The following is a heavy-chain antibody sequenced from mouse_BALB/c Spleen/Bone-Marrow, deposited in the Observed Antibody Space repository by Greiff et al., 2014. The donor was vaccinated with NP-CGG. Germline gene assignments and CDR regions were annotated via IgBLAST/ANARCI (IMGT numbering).Heavy chain of an antibody. D-gene: IGHD2-1*01. CDR3: ARDGNFAMDY. CDR2: INDGGSYT. V-gene: IGHV5-4*02. CDR1: GFTFSDYY. Sequence: EVQLQESGGGLVKPGGSLKLSCAASGFTFSDYYMYWVRQNPEKRLEWVATINDGGSYTYYPDSVKGRFTISRDNAKNNLYLQMSSLKSEDTAMYYCARDGNFAMDYWGQGTSVTVSS. J-gene: IGHJ4*01.